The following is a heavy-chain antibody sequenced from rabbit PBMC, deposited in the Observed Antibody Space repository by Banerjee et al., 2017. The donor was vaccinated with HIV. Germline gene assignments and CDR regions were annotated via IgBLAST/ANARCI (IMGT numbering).Heavy chain of an antibody. J-gene: IGHJ4*01. V-gene: IGHV1S40*01. Sequence: QSLEESGGDLVKPGASLTLTCKASGFSFSSNYYMCWVRQAPGRGLEWIACINTGSSGSTYYASWAKGRFTISKTSSTTVTLQMTSLTAADTATYFCARGGGYAEYGYALNLWGPGTLVTVS. D-gene: IGHD6-1*01. CDR1: GFSFSSNYY. CDR2: INTGSSGST. CDR3: ARGGGYAEYGYALNL.